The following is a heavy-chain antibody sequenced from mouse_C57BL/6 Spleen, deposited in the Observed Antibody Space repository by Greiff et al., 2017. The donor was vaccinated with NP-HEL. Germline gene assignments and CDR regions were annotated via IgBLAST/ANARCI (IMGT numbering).Heavy chain of an antibody. CDR3: ARGMGYLDY. D-gene: IGHD2-3*01. J-gene: IGHJ2*01. CDR2: IYPRSGNT. CDR1: GYTFTSYG. V-gene: IGHV1-81*01. Sequence: QVQLQESGAELARPGASVKLSCKASGYTFTSYGISWVKQRTGQGLEWIGEIYPRSGNTSYNEKFKGKATLTADKSSSTAYMELRSLTSEDSAVYFCARGMGYLDYWGKGTTLTVSS.